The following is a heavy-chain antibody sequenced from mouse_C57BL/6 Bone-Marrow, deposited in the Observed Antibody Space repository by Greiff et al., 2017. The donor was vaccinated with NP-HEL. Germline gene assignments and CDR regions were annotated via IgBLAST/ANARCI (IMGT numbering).Heavy chain of an antibody. V-gene: IGHV1-82*01. CDR2: IYPGDGDT. J-gene: IGHJ4*01. Sequence: QVQLQQSGPELVKPGASVKISCKASGYAFSSSWMNWVKQRPGKGLEWIGRIYPGDGDTNYNGKFKGKATLTADKSSSTAYMQLSSLTSEDSAVYFCAREGGSMRWLPRYAMDYWGQGTSVTVSS. D-gene: IGHD2-3*01. CDR3: AREGGSMRWLPRYAMDY. CDR1: GYAFSSSW.